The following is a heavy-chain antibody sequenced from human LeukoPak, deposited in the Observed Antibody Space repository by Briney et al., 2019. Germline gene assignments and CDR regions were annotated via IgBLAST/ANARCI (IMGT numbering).Heavy chain of an antibody. D-gene: IGHD3-10*01. CDR2: IFHSGST. CDR3: ARDRPSWSGDKSIHY. V-gene: IGHV4-38-2*02. J-gene: IGHJ4*02. CDR1: GYSISSGYF. Sequence: KPSETLSLTCTVSGYSISSGYFWGWIRQPPGKGLEWIGSIFHSGSTYYNPSLKSRVTISVGTSKNQFSLKLTSVTAADTAVYYCARDRPSWSGDKSIHYWGQGTLVTVSS.